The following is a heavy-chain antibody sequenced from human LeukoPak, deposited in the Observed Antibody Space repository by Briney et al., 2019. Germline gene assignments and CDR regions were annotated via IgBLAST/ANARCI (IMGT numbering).Heavy chain of an antibody. D-gene: IGHD2-2*01. CDR1: GFTFSSYW. Sequence: GGSLRLSCAASGFTFSSYWMSWVRQAPGKGLEWVANIKQDGSEKYYVDSVKGRFTISRDNAKNSLYLQMNSLRAEDTAVYYCARVSGQVPATVRNYYYYYGMDVWGQGTTVTVSS. J-gene: IGHJ6*02. V-gene: IGHV3-7*01. CDR2: IKQDGSEK. CDR3: ARVSGQVPATVRNYYYYYGMDV.